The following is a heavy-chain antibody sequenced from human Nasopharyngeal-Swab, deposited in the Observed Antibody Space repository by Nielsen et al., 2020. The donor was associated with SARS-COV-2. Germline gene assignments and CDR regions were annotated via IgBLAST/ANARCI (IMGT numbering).Heavy chain of an antibody. CDR2: IYYSGST. CDR1: GGSISSSSYY. CDR3: AKQYYYDSSGYDPRSYYFDY. J-gene: IGHJ4*02. Sequence: SETLSLTCTVSGGSISSSSYYWGWIRPPPGKGLEWIGSIYYSGSTYYNPSLKSRVTISVDTSKNQFSLKLSSVTAADTAVYYCAKQYYYDSSGYDPRSYYFDYWGQGTLVTVSS. V-gene: IGHV4-39*01. D-gene: IGHD3-22*01.